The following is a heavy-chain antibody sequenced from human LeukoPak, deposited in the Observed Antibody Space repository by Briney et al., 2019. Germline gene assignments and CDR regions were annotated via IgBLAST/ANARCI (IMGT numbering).Heavy chain of an antibody. CDR1: GFTFSSYA. CDR3: AKDRWGNGGSSGGDY. Sequence: GGSLRLSCAASGFTFSSYAMTWVRQAPGKGLEWVSTISNGGGSTYYADSVKGRFTISRDNSKNTVYLQMSSLRAEDTAVYYCAKDRWGNGGSSGGDYWGQGTLVTVSS. CDR2: ISNGGGST. J-gene: IGHJ4*02. D-gene: IGHD2-15*01. V-gene: IGHV3-23*01.